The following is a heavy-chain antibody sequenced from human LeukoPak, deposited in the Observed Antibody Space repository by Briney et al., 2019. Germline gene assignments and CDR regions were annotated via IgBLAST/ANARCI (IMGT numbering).Heavy chain of an antibody. V-gene: IGHV4-34*12. CDR2: IIHRGST. CDR1: GGSFSGYY. Sequence: PSETLSLTCAVYGGSFSGYYWSWIRQPPGKGLEWIGEIIHRGSTNYNPSLKSRVTISVDTSKNQFSLRLSSVTAADTAVYYCVRRVAAAGHFDYWGQGTLVTVSS. D-gene: IGHD6-13*01. CDR3: VRRVAAAGHFDY. J-gene: IGHJ4*02.